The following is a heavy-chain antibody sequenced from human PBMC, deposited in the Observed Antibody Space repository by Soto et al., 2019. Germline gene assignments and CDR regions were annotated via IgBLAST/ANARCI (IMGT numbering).Heavy chain of an antibody. CDR2: TYYRSKWYN. CDR1: GDSVSSNSAA. CDR3: ARARPTRIAARPYAFHI. V-gene: IGHV6-1*01. Sequence: SQTLSLTCAISGDSVSSNSAAWNWIRQSPSRGLEWLGRTYYRSKWYNDYAVSVKSRITINPDTSKNQFSLQLNSVTPEDTAVYYCARARPTRIAARPYAFHIWGQGTMVTV. J-gene: IGHJ3*02. D-gene: IGHD6-6*01.